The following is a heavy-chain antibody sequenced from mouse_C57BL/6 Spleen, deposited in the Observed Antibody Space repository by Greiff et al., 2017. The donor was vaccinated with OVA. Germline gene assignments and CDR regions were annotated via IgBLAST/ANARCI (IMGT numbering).Heavy chain of an antibody. J-gene: IGHJ4*01. Sequence: QVQLQQSGAELVMPGASVKLSCKASGYTFTSYWMHWVKQRPGQGLEWIGEIDPTDSYTNYNQKFKGKATLTVDKSSSTAYMQLSSLTSEDSAVYDCARHQFYYDYEDYAMGDWGKGTSVTVSS. CDR1: GYTFTSYW. D-gene: IGHD2-4*01. CDR3: ARHQFYYDYEDYAMGD. CDR2: IDPTDSYT. V-gene: IGHV1-69*01.